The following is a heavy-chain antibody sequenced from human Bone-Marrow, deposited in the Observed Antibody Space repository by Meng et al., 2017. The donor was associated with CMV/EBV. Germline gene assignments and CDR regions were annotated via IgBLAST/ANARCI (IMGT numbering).Heavy chain of an antibody. D-gene: IGHD1-1*01. Sequence: GESLKLSCATSGFTFSSFAINWVRQAPGKGLEWVSTISSADGTYKFFAESVRGRFTISRDNAKTSELLQMIRLSVEDTATYYCARGTTATGALGFDRWGRGSRVTGSS. CDR1: GFTFSSFA. CDR3: ARGTTATGALGFDR. CDR2: ISSADGTYK. J-gene: IGHJ5*02. V-gene: IGHV3-21*01.